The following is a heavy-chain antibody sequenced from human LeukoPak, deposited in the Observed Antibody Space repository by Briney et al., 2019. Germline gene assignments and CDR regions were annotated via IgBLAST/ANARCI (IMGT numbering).Heavy chain of an antibody. CDR2: IIPILGIA. CDR3: AREYCSGGSCVGHAFDI. CDR1: GGTFSSYA. D-gene: IGHD2-15*01. J-gene: IGHJ3*02. Sequence: ASVKVSCKASGGTFSSYAISWVRQAPGQGLEWMGRIIPILGIANYAQKFQGRVTITADKSTSTAYMELSSLRSEDTAVYYCAREYCSGGSCVGHAFDIWGQGTMVTVSS. V-gene: IGHV1-69*04.